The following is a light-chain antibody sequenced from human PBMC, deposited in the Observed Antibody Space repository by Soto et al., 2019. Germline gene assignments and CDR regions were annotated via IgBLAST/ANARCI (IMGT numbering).Light chain of an antibody. CDR3: QHYDNWPHT. Sequence: EIVMTQSPATLSVSPGERATLSCRASQSVSGHLAWYQQKPGQAPRLLIYGASTRATDIPARFSGSGSGTELTHTVSSLQSEDFAVYYCQHYDNWPHTFGQGTKLDIK. V-gene: IGKV3-15*01. CDR2: GAS. CDR1: QSVSGH. J-gene: IGKJ2*01.